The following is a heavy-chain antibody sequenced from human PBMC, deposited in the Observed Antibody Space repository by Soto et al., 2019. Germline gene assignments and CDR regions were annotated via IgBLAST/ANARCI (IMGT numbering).Heavy chain of an antibody. CDR2: IAYSGDT. Sequence: KPSETLSLTCAVSGGSIGGVGYSWSWIRQPPGGGLEWIGYIAYSGDTYYNPSLRSRVTISADTSENKFSLTLKSVTAADTAVYFCARDFERSAIGPWGQGTSVTVSS. D-gene: IGHD3-9*01. V-gene: IGHV4-30-4*07. CDR1: GGSIGGVGYS. J-gene: IGHJ5*02. CDR3: ARDFERSAIGP.